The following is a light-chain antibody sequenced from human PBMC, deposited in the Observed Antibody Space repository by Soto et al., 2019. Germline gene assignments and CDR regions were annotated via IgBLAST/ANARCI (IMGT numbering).Light chain of an antibody. CDR2: AAS. CDR3: QQQNNYPMP. Sequence: IKLTQYQSSLSASVGDRLTITCRASQGVSSSLVWYQRPPGNPPKLLIYAASTLQSGVPSRFRGIGSGTDFTLTISSLKPEDGATYDGQQQNNYPMPFGPGTRLEIK. J-gene: IGKJ5*01. CDR1: QGVSSS. V-gene: IGKV1-9*01.